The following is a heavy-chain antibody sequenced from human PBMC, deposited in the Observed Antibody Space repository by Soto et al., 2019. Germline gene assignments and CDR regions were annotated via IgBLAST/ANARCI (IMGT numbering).Heavy chain of an antibody. CDR3: TIGSWSGGVFDI. CDR2: IIPMLGIA. J-gene: IGHJ3*02. CDR1: GGTFSTYS. V-gene: IGHV1-69*02. D-gene: IGHD3-3*01. Sequence: QVQLVQSGAEVKKAGSSVKVSCKDSGGTFSTYSMFWVRQAPGQGLEWMGRIIPMLGIANHAQRFHDRVTITADKSTATAHMELSSLRSEDTALYYCTIGSWSGGVFDIWGQGTLVTVSS.